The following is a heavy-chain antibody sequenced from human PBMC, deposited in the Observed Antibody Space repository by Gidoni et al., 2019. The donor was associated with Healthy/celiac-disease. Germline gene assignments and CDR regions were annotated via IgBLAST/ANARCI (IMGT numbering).Heavy chain of an antibody. CDR1: GFNFSSHA. Sequence: ELSPLASGGGLVQPGGSLSLSFAASGFNFSSHAMSWVRQAPGKGLEWVSAISGSGGSTYYADSVKGRFTISRDNSKNTLYLQMNSLRAEDTAVYYCAKDWVGIAAAGYYYYGMDVWGQGTTVTVSS. V-gene: IGHV3-23*01. D-gene: IGHD6-13*01. J-gene: IGHJ6*02. CDR3: AKDWVGIAAAGYYYYGMDV. CDR2: ISGSGGST.